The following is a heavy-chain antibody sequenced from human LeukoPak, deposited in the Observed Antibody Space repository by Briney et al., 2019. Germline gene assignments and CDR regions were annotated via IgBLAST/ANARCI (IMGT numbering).Heavy chain of an antibody. CDR3: ARGGGVYDYEN. CDR1: GFTVSSNY. Sequence: GGSLRLSCAASGFTVSSNYMSWVRQAPGKGLEWVSVIYSGGGTYYADSVKGRFSISRDNSKNTLFLQMNSLRAEDTAVYYCARGGGVYDYENWGQGTLVTVSS. J-gene: IGHJ4*02. CDR2: IYSGGGT. V-gene: IGHV3-66*01. D-gene: IGHD5/OR15-5a*01.